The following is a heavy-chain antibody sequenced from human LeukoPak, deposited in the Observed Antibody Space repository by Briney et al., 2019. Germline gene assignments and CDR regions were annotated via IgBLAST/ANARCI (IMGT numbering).Heavy chain of an antibody. J-gene: IGHJ5*02. D-gene: IGHD3-10*01. CDR2: VSHSGIT. Sequence: SETLSLTCTVSGFSISSDYYWGWIRQPPGKGLEWLGSVSHSGITYYNSSLNSRVTISVDTPNNQFSLKVNSVTAADTAVYYCARLVIPWGQGILVTVSS. CDR1: GFSISSDYY. CDR3: ARLVIP. V-gene: IGHV4-38-2*02.